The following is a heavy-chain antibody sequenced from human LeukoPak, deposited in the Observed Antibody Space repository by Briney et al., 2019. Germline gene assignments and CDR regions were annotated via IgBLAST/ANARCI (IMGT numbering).Heavy chain of an antibody. V-gene: IGHV4-59*12. Sequence: PSETLSLTCTVSGGSITGYYWSWIRQPPGKGLEWIGYVYYDGSTNYNPSLKSRVTISVDTSKNQFSLKLSSVTAADTAVYYCARGPYCSGGSCYYYYYMDVWGKGTTVTVSS. D-gene: IGHD2-15*01. CDR1: GGSITGYY. CDR3: ARGPYCSGGSCYYYYYMDV. CDR2: VYYDGST. J-gene: IGHJ6*03.